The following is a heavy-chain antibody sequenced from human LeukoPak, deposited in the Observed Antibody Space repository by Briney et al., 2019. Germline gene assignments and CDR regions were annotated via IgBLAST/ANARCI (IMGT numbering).Heavy chain of an antibody. CDR2: ISYDGSNK. CDR3: ARGQGIGYYYDSSGIGYFDY. D-gene: IGHD3-22*01. Sequence: GGSLRLSCVASGFSFSDFGMHWVRQAPGKGLEWVAVISYDGSNKYYADSVKGRFTISRDNSKNTLYLQMNSLRAEDTAVYYCARGQGIGYYYDSSGIGYFDYWGQGTLVTVSS. V-gene: IGHV3-30*03. J-gene: IGHJ4*02. CDR1: GFSFSDFG.